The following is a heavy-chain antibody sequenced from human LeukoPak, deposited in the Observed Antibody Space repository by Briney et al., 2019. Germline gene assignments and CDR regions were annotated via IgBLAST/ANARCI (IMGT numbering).Heavy chain of an antibody. CDR3: AKISGYSSSWYNYYYYYMDV. V-gene: IGHV3-33*06. D-gene: IGHD6-13*01. CDR2: IWYDGSNK. CDR1: GLTFSSYG. Sequence: GGSLRLSCAASGLTFSSYGMHWVRQAPGKGLEWVAVIWYDGSNKYYADSVKGRFTISRDNSKNTLYLQMNSLRAEDTAVYYCAKISGYSSSWYNYYYYYMDVWGKGTTVTVSS. J-gene: IGHJ6*03.